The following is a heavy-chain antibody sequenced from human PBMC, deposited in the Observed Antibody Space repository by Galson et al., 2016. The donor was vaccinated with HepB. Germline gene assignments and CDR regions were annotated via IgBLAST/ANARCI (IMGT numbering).Heavy chain of an antibody. D-gene: IGHD3-16*01. J-gene: IGHJ6*02. CDR1: GFSVSSNY. CDR3: ARGWVESYYYYGLHV. V-gene: IGHV3-53*01. CDR2: IYSGGSI. Sequence: SLRLSCAASGFSVSSNYLNWVRQAPGKGLEWVSIIYSGGSIYYADFAKGRFTISRDNSKNTLYLQMNSLRIEDTAVYYCARGWVESYYYYGLHVWGQGTTVTVSS.